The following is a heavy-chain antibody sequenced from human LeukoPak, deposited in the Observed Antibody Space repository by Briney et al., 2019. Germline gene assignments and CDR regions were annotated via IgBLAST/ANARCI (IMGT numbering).Heavy chain of an antibody. V-gene: IGHV3-30*18. CDR1: GFTFSSYG. CDR3: AKDHPRNPTGMDV. CDR2: ISYDGSNK. Sequence: GGSLRLSCAASGFTFSSYGMHWVRQAPGKGLEWVAVISYDGSNKYYADSVKGRFTISRDNSKNTLYLQMNSLRAEDTAVYYCAKDHPRNPTGMDVWGQGTTVTVSS. J-gene: IGHJ6*02. D-gene: IGHD1-1*01.